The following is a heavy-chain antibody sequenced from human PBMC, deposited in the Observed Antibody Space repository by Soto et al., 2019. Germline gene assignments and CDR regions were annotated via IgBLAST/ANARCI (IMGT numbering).Heavy chain of an antibody. Sequence: QVQLVQSGAEVKKPGASVKVSCKASGYTFTGYYMYWVRQAPGQGLEWMGWINPNSGGTNYAQKFQGRVTMTRDTSISTAYMELSRLRSDDTAVYYCARGGRTMVRGDLHPVDYWGQGTLVTVSS. J-gene: IGHJ4*02. V-gene: IGHV1-2*02. CDR3: ARGGRTMVRGDLHPVDY. CDR2: INPNSGGT. D-gene: IGHD3-10*01. CDR1: GYTFTGYY.